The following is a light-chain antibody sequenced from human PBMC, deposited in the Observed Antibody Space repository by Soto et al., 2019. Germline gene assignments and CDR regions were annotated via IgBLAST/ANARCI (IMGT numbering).Light chain of an antibody. CDR1: QSVLYRSDNKNY. Sequence: DIVMTQSPDSLAVSLGERATINCKSSQSVLYRSDNKNYLAWYQQKPGQPPKLLIYWASTRESGVPDRFSGSGSGTDFSFTISSLQAEDVAVYYCQQYYSNPGTFGQGTKVEV. V-gene: IGKV4-1*01. CDR3: QQYYSNPGT. CDR2: WAS. J-gene: IGKJ1*01.